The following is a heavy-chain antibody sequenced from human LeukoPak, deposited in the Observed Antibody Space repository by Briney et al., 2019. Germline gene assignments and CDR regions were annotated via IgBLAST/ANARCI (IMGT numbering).Heavy chain of an antibody. J-gene: IGHJ1*01. Sequence: ASVTVSCKASGYSFSTYGIVWVRQAPGQGLEWMGWIRAKNANTKSSQKVQGRVTMTADSSAAIAYLDLRSLRTDDTAVYYCARASDISWPFENWGQGTLVIVSS. CDR1: GYSFSTYG. CDR3: ARASDISWPFEN. D-gene: IGHD6-13*01. V-gene: IGHV1-18*01. CDR2: IRAKNANT.